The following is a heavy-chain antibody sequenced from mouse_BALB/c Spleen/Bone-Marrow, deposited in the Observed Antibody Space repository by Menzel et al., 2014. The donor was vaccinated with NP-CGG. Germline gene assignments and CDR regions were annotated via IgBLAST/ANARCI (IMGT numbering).Heavy chain of an antibody. J-gene: IGHJ3*01. Sequence: VKLMESGAELAKPGASVKMSCKAPGYTFTSYWMHWVKQRPGQGLEWIGYINPSTGYTEYNQKFKDKATLTADKSSSTAYMQLSSLTSEDSAVYYCARSRDGYDSFAYWGQGTLVTVSA. CDR2: INPSTGYT. D-gene: IGHD2-2*01. V-gene: IGHV1-7*01. CDR3: ARSRDGYDSFAY. CDR1: GYTFTSYW.